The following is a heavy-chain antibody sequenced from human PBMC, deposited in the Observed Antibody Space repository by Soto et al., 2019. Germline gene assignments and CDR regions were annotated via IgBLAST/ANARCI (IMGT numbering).Heavy chain of an antibody. V-gene: IGHV4-34*01. CDR1: GGSFSGYY. CDR2: INHSGST. D-gene: IGHD2-15*01. J-gene: IGHJ3*02. Sequence: SETLSLTCAVYGGSFSGYYWSWIRQPPGKGLEWIGEINHSGSTNYNPSLKSRVTISVDTSKNQFSLKLSSVTAADTAVYYCARGTEDIVVVVAATPGAFDIWGQGTMVT. CDR3: ARGTEDIVVVVAATPGAFDI.